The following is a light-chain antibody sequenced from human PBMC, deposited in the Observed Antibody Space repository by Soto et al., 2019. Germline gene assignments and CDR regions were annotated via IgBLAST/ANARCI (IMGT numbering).Light chain of an antibody. Sequence: DIQMTQSPSSLSASVGDRVTITCRASQGISNYLALYQQRPGKLPTLLIYAASTLQSGVPSRFSGSGSGTDFTLTINSLQPEDVATYYCQNYNGAPWTFGQGTKVEIK. CDR2: AAS. CDR1: QGISNY. CDR3: QNYNGAPWT. J-gene: IGKJ1*01. V-gene: IGKV1-27*01.